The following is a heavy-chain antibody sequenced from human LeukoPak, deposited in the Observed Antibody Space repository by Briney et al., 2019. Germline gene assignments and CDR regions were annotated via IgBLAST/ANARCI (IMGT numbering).Heavy chain of an antibody. V-gene: IGHV3-7*01. Sequence: GGSLRLSCAASGFTFSSHWMSWVRQAPGKGLEWVANIKEDGSEKYYVDSVKGRFTISRDNAKNSLYLQMNSLRAEDTAVYYCARDITIFGVVGGYFDYWGQGTLVTVSS. CDR3: ARDITIFGVVGGYFDY. CDR1: GFTFSSHW. CDR2: IKEDGSEK. D-gene: IGHD3-3*01. J-gene: IGHJ4*02.